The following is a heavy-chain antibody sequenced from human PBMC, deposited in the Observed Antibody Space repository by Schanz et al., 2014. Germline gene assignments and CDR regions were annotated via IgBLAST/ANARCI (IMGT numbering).Heavy chain of an antibody. V-gene: IGHV3-21*02. CDR1: GFTFSSYS. D-gene: IGHD3-3*01. J-gene: IGHJ4*02. Sequence: EVLLVESGGGLVTPGESLRLSCAASGFTFSSYSMNWVRQAPGKGLEWVSSVSHGGTYIYYADSVRGRFTISRDNAKKSLYLQMNSLRAEDTAVYYCARDKGGYYPFDYWGQGTLVTVSS. CDR2: VSHGGTYI. CDR3: ARDKGGYYPFDY.